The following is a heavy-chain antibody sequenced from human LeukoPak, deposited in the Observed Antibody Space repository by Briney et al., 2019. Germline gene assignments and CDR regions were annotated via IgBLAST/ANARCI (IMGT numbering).Heavy chain of an antibody. J-gene: IGHJ4*02. V-gene: IGHV4-59*08. CDR3: ARHPGQRGSYYLYYFDS. CDR2: IFSSGST. Sequence: SETLSLTCTVSGGSISGYYWSWIRQPPGKGLEWIGYIFSSGSTNYNPSLKSRVTISEDTSVNQFSLKLSSVTAADTAVYYCARHPGQRGSYYLYYFDSWGQGTLVTVSS. CDR1: GGSISGYY. D-gene: IGHD1-26*01.